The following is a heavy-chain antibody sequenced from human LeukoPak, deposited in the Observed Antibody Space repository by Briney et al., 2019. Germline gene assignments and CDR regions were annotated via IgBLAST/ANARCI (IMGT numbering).Heavy chain of an antibody. Sequence: ASVKVSCNASGDTFSNYGICWVRQAPGQGLEWMGWINPNSGGINYAQKFQGRVTMTRDTSISTAYMELSRLRSDDTAVYYCAKTTYYYDSSGYPQAGAFDIWGQGTMVTVSS. CDR3: AKTTYYYDSSGYPQAGAFDI. D-gene: IGHD3-22*01. CDR1: GDTFSNYG. V-gene: IGHV1-2*02. J-gene: IGHJ3*02. CDR2: INPNSGGI.